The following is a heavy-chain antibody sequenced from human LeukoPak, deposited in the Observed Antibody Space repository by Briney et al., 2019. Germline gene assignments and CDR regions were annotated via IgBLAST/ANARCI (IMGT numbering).Heavy chain of an antibody. J-gene: IGHJ4*02. V-gene: IGHV3-23*01. Sequence: GGSLRLSCAASGFTLRNYAMSWVRQAPGKGLEWVSAISGSGGSTYYADSVKGRFTISRDNSKNTLYLQMNSLRAEDTAVYYCAKDALQITMVRGVIILDSFDYWGQGTLVTVSS. D-gene: IGHD3-10*01. CDR3: AKDALQITMVRGVIILDSFDY. CDR1: GFTLRNYA. CDR2: ISGSGGST.